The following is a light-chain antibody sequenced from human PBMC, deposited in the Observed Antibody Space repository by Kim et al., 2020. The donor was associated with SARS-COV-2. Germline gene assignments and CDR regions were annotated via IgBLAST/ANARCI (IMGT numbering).Light chain of an antibody. CDR3: QQYSDWPPALT. J-gene: IGKJ4*01. V-gene: IGKV3D-15*01. Sequence: PGERATLACRASQTVGSNVAWYQQRPGQAPRLLIYATSTRATGIPARFSGSGSGTEFTLTISSLQSEDFAVYYCQQYSDWPPALTFGGGTKVDIK. CDR1: QTVGSN. CDR2: ATS.